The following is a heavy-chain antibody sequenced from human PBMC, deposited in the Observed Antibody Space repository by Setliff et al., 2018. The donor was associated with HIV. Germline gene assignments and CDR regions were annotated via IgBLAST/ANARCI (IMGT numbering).Heavy chain of an antibody. D-gene: IGHD3-3*01. CDR1: GYSFTKYE. J-gene: IGHJ3*02. CDR2: VSPSIGNS. CDR3: ARLPFITIFGVLNGDDGFDI. V-gene: IGHV1-8*01. Sequence: ASVKVSCKASGYSFTKYEINWVRQAPGQGLEWLGWVSPSIGNSDFAQKFKGRVSMTRDTAISTAYMELSRLRSDDSAVYYCARLPFITIFGVLNGDDGFDIWGQGTMVT.